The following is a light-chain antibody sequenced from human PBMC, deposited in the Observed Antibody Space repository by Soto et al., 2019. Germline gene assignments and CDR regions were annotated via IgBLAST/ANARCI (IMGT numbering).Light chain of an antibody. J-gene: IGLJ1*01. V-gene: IGLV2-14*01. CDR3: SSYTSSNTLV. CDR1: SSDVGGYNY. CDR2: EVD. Sequence: QSVLAQPASVSGSPGQSTIISCTGTSSDVGGYNYVSWYQQHPGKAPKFLIYEVDNRASGVSDRFSGSKSGNTASLTISGLQAKDEADYYCSSYTSSNTLVFGTGTKVTVL.